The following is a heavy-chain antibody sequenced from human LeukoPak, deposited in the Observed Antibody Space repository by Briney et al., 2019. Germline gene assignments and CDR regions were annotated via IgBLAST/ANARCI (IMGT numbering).Heavy chain of an antibody. CDR3: ARDQRRYCSGGSCYSPFDY. CDR1: GFTFSSYA. J-gene: IGHJ4*02. Sequence: GGSLRLSCAASGFTFSSYAMHWVRQAPGKGLEYVSAISSNGGSTYYANSVKGRFTISRDNSKNTLYLQMGSLRAEDMAAYYCARDQRRYCSGGSCYSPFDYWGQGTLVTVSS. CDR2: ISSNGGST. V-gene: IGHV3-64*01. D-gene: IGHD2-15*01.